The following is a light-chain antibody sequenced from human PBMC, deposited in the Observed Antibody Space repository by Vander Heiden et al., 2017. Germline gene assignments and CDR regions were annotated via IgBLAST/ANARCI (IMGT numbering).Light chain of an antibody. Sequence: SELTQDPAVSVALGQTVRITCQGDSLRSHSASLYQQKPGQAPVLDTYGKNNRPSGIPDRFSGSSSGNTASSAITGIQAEDEADEYDYSRESNGNHLNGVFGGGTKLTVL. V-gene: IGLV3-19*01. J-gene: IGLJ3*02. CDR2: GKN. CDR3: YSRESNGNHLNGV. CDR1: SLRSHS.